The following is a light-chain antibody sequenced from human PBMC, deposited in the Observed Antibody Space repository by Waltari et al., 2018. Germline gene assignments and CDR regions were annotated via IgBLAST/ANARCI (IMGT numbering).Light chain of an antibody. J-gene: IGKJ2*01. V-gene: IGKV3-20*01. CDR1: QEISSNY. Sequence: EIVLTQSPGTLSLSPGERATLSSRARQEISSNYLAWYQHRAGQAPRLLIYGVSTRATGIPDRISGSGSGTDYTLTISRLEPEDIAVYYCQQYDSLPTFGQGTKLEIK. CDR3: QQYDSLPT. CDR2: GVS.